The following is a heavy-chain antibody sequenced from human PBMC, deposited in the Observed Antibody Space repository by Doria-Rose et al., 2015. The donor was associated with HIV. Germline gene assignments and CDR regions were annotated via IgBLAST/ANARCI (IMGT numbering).Heavy chain of an antibody. V-gene: IGHV2-26*01. CDR1: GVSLSSPGMG. J-gene: IGHJ4*02. D-gene: IGHD6-13*01. CDR3: ARIKSSRWYHKYYFDF. CDR2: IFSDDER. Sequence: QITLKESGPVLVKPTETLTLTCTVSGVSLSSPGMGVSWIRQPPGKALEWLANIFSDDERSDKPSLKSRLTISRGTSKSQVVLTMTDMDPVDTATYYCARIKSSRWYHKYYFDFWGQGTLVIVSA.